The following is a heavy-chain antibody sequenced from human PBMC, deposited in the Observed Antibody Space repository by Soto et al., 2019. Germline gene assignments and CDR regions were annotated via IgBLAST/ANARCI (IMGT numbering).Heavy chain of an antibody. CDR3: ARELYYDSSGLWY. CDR2: IWYDGSNK. Sequence: QVQLVESGGGVVQPGRSVRLSCAASVFTFSSYGMHWVRQAPGKGLAWVAVIWYDGSNKYYADCVKGRFTISKDNSKNVLYLQMNGVRADDTAVYYCARELYYDSSGLWYWGQGTLVTVSS. D-gene: IGHD3-22*01. CDR1: VFTFSSYG. V-gene: IGHV3-33*01. J-gene: IGHJ4*02.